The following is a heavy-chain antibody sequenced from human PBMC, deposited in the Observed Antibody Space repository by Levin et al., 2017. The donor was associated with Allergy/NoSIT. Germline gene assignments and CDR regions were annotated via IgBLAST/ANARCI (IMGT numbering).Heavy chain of an antibody. Sequence: SETLSLTCTVSGGSISSYYWSWIRQPPGKGLEWIGYIYYSGSTNYNPSLKSRVTISVDTSKNQFSLKLSSVTAADTAVYYCARDLYTLLGPGGATAGGAFDIWGQGTMVTVSS. CDR3: ARDLYTLLGPGGATAGGAFDI. CDR1: GGSISSYY. CDR2: IYYSGST. D-gene: IGHD1-26*01. V-gene: IGHV4-59*01. J-gene: IGHJ3*02.